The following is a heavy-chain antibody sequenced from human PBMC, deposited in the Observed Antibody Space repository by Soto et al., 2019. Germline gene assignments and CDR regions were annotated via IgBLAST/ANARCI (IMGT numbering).Heavy chain of an antibody. D-gene: IGHD3-10*01. CDR1: GGSLSSYY. Sequence: SDTLSLTCTVSGGSLSSYYWSWIRQPPGKGLEWIGYIYYSGSTNYNPSLKSRVTISVDTSKNQFSLKLSSVTAADTAVYYCARTVSRFSGLDGGFDPWGQGTLDTVSS. CDR2: IYYSGST. CDR3: ARTVSRFSGLDGGFDP. J-gene: IGHJ5*02. V-gene: IGHV4-59*01.